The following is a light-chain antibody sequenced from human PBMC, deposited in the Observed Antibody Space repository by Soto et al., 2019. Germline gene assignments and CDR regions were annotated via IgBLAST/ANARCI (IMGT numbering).Light chain of an antibody. J-gene: IGKJ5*01. CDR2: DAS. CDR1: QSISNS. CDR3: QQRGEWPPGAT. V-gene: IGKV3-11*01. Sequence: EIVLTQSPATLSLSPGARATLSCRASQSISNSLAWYQQRTVQAPRLLVYDASNRATGIPARFSGSGSGTDFTLNISSLEPEDFAVYYCQQRGEWPPGATFGQGTRLEIK.